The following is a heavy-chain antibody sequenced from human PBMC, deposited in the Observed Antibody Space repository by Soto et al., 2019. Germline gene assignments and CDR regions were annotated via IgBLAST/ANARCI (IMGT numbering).Heavy chain of an antibody. D-gene: IGHD2-2*01. CDR3: ARDLTIVPATHPRLENYGMDV. Sequence: ASVKVSCKASGYSFTSYGISWVRRAPGQGLEWMGWISPYNGHTQFVERFQGRVTMTTDTSAKTAYMELRNLRSDDTAHYYCARDLTIVPATHPRLENYGMDVWGQGTTVTVSS. CDR1: GYSFTSYG. CDR2: ISPYNGHT. J-gene: IGHJ6*02. V-gene: IGHV1-18*01.